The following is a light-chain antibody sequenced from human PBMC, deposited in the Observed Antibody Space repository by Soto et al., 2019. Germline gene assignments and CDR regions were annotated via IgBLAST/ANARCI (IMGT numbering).Light chain of an antibody. CDR3: QAWDRSTVV. Sequence: SYELTQPPSVSVSPGQTASITCSGDKLGTKYACWYQQKPGQSPVLVIYQDTKRPSGIPERFDGSNSGNTATLPISGTQAMDEADYYCQAWDRSTVVFGGGTKVTVL. J-gene: IGLJ2*01. CDR2: QDT. CDR1: KLGTKY. V-gene: IGLV3-1*01.